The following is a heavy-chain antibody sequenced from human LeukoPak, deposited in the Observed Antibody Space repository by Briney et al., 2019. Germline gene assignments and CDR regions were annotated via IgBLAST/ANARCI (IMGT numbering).Heavy chain of an antibody. V-gene: IGHV1-8*03. CDR2: MNPNSGNT. Sequence: GASVKVSCKASGYTFTTYDITWVRQATGQGLEWMGWMNPNSGNTAYAQKFQGRVTITRNTSISTAYMELSSLRSEDTAVYYCAREDYYDSGWNDYWGQGTLVTVSS. D-gene: IGHD3-22*01. CDR3: AREDYYDSGWNDY. CDR1: GYTFTTYD. J-gene: IGHJ4*02.